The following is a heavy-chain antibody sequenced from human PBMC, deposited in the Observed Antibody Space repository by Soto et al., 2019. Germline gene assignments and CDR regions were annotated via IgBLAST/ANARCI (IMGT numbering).Heavy chain of an antibody. CDR3: AGGAAAAGTSYYHGMDV. D-gene: IGHD6-13*01. J-gene: IGHJ6*02. CDR2: NYPGDSDP. V-gene: IGHV5-51*01. Sequence: ESPKIPRKGSGYSFTSYWNGWVPQMSGKGLELMGINYPGDSDPRYSPSIQGQVPISADNSISNTYMHSRNLKVSDTAMYDCAGGAAAAGTSYYHGMDVWGQGTTVTVSS. CDR1: GYSFTSYW.